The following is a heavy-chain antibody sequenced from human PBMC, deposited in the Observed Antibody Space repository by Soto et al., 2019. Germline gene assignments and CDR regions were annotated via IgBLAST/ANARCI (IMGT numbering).Heavy chain of an antibody. Sequence: QLQLLESGPGLVKASEPLSLTCNVSGGSIATSRSYWAWIGQPPGKGLEWLANIFYSGSTYYNPSLASRVTVSVDTSKNEFSLKLRSVTAADTAVYYCARQPTTGDTDLWFDPWGQGTLVTVSS. V-gene: IGHV4-39*01. CDR2: IFYSGST. D-gene: IGHD2-21*01. J-gene: IGHJ5*02. CDR1: GGSIATSRSY. CDR3: ARQPTTGDTDLWFDP.